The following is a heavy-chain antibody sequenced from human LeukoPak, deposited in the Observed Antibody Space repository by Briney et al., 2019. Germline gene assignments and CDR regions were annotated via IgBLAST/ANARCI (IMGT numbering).Heavy chain of an antibody. CDR3: AREGWLQLYPIFDY. Sequence: PSETQSLTCTVSGYSISSGYYWGWIRQPPGKGLEWIGSIYHSGSTYYNPSLKSRVTISVDTSKNQFSLKLSSVTAADTAVYYCAREGWLQLYPIFDYWGQGTLVTVSS. J-gene: IGHJ4*02. V-gene: IGHV4-38-2*02. CDR1: GYSISSGYY. D-gene: IGHD5-24*01. CDR2: IYHSGST.